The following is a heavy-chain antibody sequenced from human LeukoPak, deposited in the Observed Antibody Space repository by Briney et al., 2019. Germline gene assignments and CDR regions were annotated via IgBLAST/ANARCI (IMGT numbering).Heavy chain of an antibody. J-gene: IGHJ4*02. V-gene: IGHV3-21*01. CDR2: ISSSSSYI. Sequence: GSLRLSCSASGFTFSSCSMNWVRQAPGKGLEGVSAISSSSSYIYYSDSVKGRFTISIDNAKNSLYLQMNSLRAEDTAVYYCASLYSYGAPSCYWGQGTLVTVSS. D-gene: IGHD5-18*01. CDR1: GFTFSSCS. CDR3: ASLYSYGAPSCY.